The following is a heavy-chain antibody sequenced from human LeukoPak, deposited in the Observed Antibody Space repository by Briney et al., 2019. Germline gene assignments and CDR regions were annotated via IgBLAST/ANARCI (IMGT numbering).Heavy chain of an antibody. V-gene: IGHV4-59*01. CDR3: VRGPYGASISKWFDP. CDR1: RGSISGYS. D-gene: IGHD4/OR15-4a*01. J-gene: IGHJ5*02. Sequence: SETLSLTCTVSRGSISGYSWSWIRQSPGGGLEWIGYIYYSGDTAYNPSLRSRVTLSVDTSKDQFSLQLRSVTTADTAVYYCVRGPYGASISKWFDPWGQGTLVTVSS. CDR2: IYYSGDT.